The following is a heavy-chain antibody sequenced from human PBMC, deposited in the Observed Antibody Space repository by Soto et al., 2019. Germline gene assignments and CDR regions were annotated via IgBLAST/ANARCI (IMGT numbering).Heavy chain of an antibody. CDR1: GGSMSPYY. J-gene: IGHJ4*02. V-gene: IGHV4-59*01. CDR3: ARGIALLELDK. D-gene: IGHD2-15*01. Sequence: SETLSLTCSVSGGSMSPYYWSWIRQSPEKGLEWVGFSFYSGYTNYSPSLKSQVTISVDTSKNQLSLKLTSATAAYTAEDYCARGIALLELDKWGQGTQVTAS. CDR2: SFYSGYT.